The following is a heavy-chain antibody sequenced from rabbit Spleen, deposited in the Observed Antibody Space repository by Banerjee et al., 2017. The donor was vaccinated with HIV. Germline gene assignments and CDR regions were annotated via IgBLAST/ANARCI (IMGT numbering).Heavy chain of an antibody. CDR1: GFDFSSYG. CDR2: IDLVFGST. V-gene: IGHV1S47*01. D-gene: IGHD1-1*01. CDR3: AKTDSSRGAWFYFSL. Sequence: QEQLVESGGDLVKPEGSLTLTCTASGFDFSSYGVSWVRQAPGKGLEWIGYIDLVFGSTYYASWVNGRFTISSHNAQNTLYLQLNSLTAADTATYFCAKTDSSRGAWFYFSLWGQGTLVTVS. J-gene: IGHJ4*01.